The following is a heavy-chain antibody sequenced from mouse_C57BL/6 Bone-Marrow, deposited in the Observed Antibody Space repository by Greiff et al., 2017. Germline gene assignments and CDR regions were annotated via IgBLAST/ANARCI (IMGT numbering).Heavy chain of an antibody. CDR2: INPGSGGT. CDR3: ARWGGSSPFDY. D-gene: IGHD1-1*01. CDR1: GYAFTNYL. V-gene: IGHV1-54*01. Sequence: QVQLQQSGAELVRPGTSVKVSCKASGYAFTNYLIEWVKQRPGQGLEWIGVINPGSGGTKYNEKFKGKATLTADKSSSTAYMQLSSLTSEDSAVYFCARWGGSSPFDYWGQGTTLTVSS. J-gene: IGHJ2*01.